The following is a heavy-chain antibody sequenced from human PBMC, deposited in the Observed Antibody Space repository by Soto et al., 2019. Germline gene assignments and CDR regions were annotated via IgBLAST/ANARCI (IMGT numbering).Heavy chain of an antibody. CDR2: ISGGGRPI. J-gene: IGHJ4*02. D-gene: IGHD3-10*01. CDR3: ARDLGGAFDS. V-gene: IGHV3-48*02. Sequence: EVQLVESGGGSVQPGGSLRLSCAASGFTFSTFSMNWVRQAPGRGLEWISYISGGGRPISYADSVKGRFTISRDNAKNSLELQMDSLTDEDTAVYYCARDLGGAFDSWGQGTLVTVSS. CDR1: GFTFSTFS.